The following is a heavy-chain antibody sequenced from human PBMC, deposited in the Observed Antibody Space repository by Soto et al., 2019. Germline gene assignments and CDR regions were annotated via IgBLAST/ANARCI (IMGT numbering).Heavy chain of an antibody. CDR2: ISYDGGNK. CDR1: GFTFSSYA. Sequence: QVQLVESGGGVVQPGRSLRLSCAASGFTFSSYAMHWVRQAPGKGLEWVAIISYDGGNKYYADSVKGRFTISRDNSKNTLYLQMNSLRTEDTVVYYCAREGGYCSGGSCYSFAFDIWGQGTMVTVSS. CDR3: AREGGYCSGGSCYSFAFDI. D-gene: IGHD2-15*01. J-gene: IGHJ3*02. V-gene: IGHV3-30-3*01.